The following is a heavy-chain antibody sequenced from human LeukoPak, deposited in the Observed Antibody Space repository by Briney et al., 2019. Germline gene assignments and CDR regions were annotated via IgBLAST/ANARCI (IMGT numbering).Heavy chain of an antibody. CDR3: ANWGAGMEV. CDR2: ISGDGGST. V-gene: IGHV3-43*02. CDR1: GFTFDDYA. J-gene: IGHJ6*02. Sequence: AGSLRLSCAASGFTFDDYAMHWVRQAPGKGLEWVSLISGDGGSTYYADSVKGRFTISRDNSKNSLYLQMNSLRTEDTALYYCANWGAGMEVWGQGTTVTVSS. D-gene: IGHD7-27*01.